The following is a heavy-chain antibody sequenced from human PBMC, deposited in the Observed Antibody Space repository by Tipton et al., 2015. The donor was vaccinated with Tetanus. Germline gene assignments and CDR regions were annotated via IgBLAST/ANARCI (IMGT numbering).Heavy chain of an antibody. J-gene: IGHJ2*01. CDR3: ARGGPESRWYVDL. CDR1: GASISGYY. CDR2: IYSSGSF. Sequence: PGLVKPSETLSLTCTVSGASISGYYWSWIRQTPGKGLEWIGYIYSSGSFNYNPSLRSRVTLSVDTSQKQFSLNLRSMTAADTAVYYCARGGPESRWYVDLWGRGTLVTVSS. V-gene: IGHV4-59*01.